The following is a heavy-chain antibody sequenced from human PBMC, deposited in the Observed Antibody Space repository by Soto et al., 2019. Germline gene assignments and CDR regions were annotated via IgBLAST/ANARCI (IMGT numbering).Heavy chain of an antibody. V-gene: IGHV6-1*01. J-gene: IGHJ4*02. Sequence: SQTLSLTCAISGDSVSSNSAAWNWIRQSPSRGLEWLGRTYYRSKWYNDYAVSVKSRITINPDTSKNQFSLQLNSVTPEDTAVYYCAREAELEYSSSSPWHRTLYYFDYWGQGTLVTVSS. D-gene: IGHD6-6*01. CDR2: TYYRSKWYN. CDR1: GDSVSSNSAA. CDR3: AREAELEYSSSSPWHRTLYYFDY.